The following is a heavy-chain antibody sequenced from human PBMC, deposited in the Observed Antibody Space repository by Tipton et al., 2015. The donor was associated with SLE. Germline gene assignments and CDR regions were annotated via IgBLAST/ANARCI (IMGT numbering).Heavy chain of an antibody. Sequence: SLRLSCAASRFPFSSSAMSWVRQAPGKGLEWVSTITTFGGSTYYADSVKGRFTISRDNSKNTLYLQMNSLRAEDTAVYYCARANGYCGGDCSYGMDVWGQGTTVTVSS. J-gene: IGHJ6*02. CDR2: ITTFGGST. CDR1: RFPFSSSA. CDR3: ARANGYCGGDCSYGMDV. D-gene: IGHD2-21*01. V-gene: IGHV3-23*01.